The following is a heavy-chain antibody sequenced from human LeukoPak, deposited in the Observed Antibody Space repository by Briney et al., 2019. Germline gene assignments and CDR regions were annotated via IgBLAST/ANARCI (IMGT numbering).Heavy chain of an antibody. CDR1: GLIFNDAW. Sequence: GGSLRLSCAASGLIFNDAWMTWVRQAPGRGLEWVSAISGSGGSTYYADSVKGRFTISRDNSKNTLYLQMNSLRAEDTAVYYCASRGMGVGAESFWGQGTLVTVSS. J-gene: IGHJ4*02. CDR3: ASRGMGVGAESF. D-gene: IGHD1-26*01. CDR2: ISGSGGST. V-gene: IGHV3-23*01.